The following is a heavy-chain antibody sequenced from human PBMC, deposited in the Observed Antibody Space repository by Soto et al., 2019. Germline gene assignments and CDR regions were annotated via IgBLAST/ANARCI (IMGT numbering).Heavy chain of an antibody. V-gene: IGHV5-51*01. J-gene: IGHJ6*02. CDR1: GYSFSNNW. CDR3: ARHKGDYGMDV. D-gene: IGHD3-10*01. Sequence: PGESLKISCQGSGYSFSNNWIGWVRQMPGKGLEWMGIIYPDDSETRYSPSFQGQVTISADKSNNTAYLQWSSLKASDTAMYYCARHKGDYGMDVWGQGTTVTVSS. CDR2: IYPDDSET.